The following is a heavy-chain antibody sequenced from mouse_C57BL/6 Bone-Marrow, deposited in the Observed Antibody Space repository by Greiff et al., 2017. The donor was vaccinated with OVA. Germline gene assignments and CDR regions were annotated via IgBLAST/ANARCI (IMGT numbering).Heavy chain of an antibody. Sequence: VQLQQSGAELVKPGASVKMSCKASGYTFTSYWITWVKQRPGQGLEWIGDLYPGSGSTNYNEKFKSKATLTVDTSSSTAYMQLSSLTSEDSAVYYGARESNYHWYFEVWGTGTTVTVSS. J-gene: IGHJ1*03. D-gene: IGHD2-5*01. CDR2: LYPGSGST. V-gene: IGHV1-55*01. CDR1: GYTFTSYW. CDR3: ARESNYHWYFEV.